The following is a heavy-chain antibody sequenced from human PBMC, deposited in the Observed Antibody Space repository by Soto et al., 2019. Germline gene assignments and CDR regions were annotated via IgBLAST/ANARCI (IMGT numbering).Heavy chain of an antibody. CDR2: ISFDGTNK. CDR1: EFAFSTHA. CDR3: SASRDYNWFDP. J-gene: IGHJ5*02. D-gene: IGHD2-21*02. Sequence: PGGSLRLSCAASEFAFSTHAMHWVRQAPGEGLEWVAVISFDGTNKYYADSVKGRFTISRDNSRSTLYLQMNSLRIEDTAVYYCSASRDYNWFDPWGPGTLVTVSS. V-gene: IGHV3-30-3*01.